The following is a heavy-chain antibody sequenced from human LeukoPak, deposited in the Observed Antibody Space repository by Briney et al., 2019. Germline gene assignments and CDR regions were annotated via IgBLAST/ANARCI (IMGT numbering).Heavy chain of an antibody. Sequence: SETLSLTCTVSGGSISSSSYYWGWIRQPPGEGLEWIVSISYSGSTYYNPSLKSRVTISVDTSKNQFSLKLSSVTAADTAVYYCARLPTDLLAFDYWGQGTLVTVSS. V-gene: IGHV4-39*01. CDR3: ARLPTDLLAFDY. D-gene: IGHD2-8*02. CDR2: ISYSGST. CDR1: GGSISSSSYY. J-gene: IGHJ4*02.